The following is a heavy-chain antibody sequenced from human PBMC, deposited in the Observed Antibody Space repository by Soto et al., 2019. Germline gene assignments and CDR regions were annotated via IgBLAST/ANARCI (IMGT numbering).Heavy chain of an antibody. CDR2: IYWDNDK. CDR3: AHGSFFRGAHLDY. V-gene: IGHV2-5*02. Sequence: QITLKESGPTLLKPTQTLTLTCTFSGFSLSTSGVAVTWIRQPPGKALEWLALIYWDNDKRYSPSLKSRLSXAXDXCKTQSVLTIANMDPIDTATYYCAHGSFFRGAHLDYWGQVNMVSVSS. D-gene: IGHD3-10*01. J-gene: IGHJ4*02. CDR1: GFSLSTSGVA.